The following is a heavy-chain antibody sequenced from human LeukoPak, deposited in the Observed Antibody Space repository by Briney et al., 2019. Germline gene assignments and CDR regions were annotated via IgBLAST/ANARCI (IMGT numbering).Heavy chain of an antibody. CDR2: ISSSGSTI. Sequence: GGSLRLSCAASGFTFSDYYMSWIRQAPGKGLEWVSYISSSGSTIYYADSVKGRFTISRDNAKNSLYLQMNSLRAEDTAVYYCARDRYSSSWSGDDAFDIWGQGTMVTVSS. CDR1: GFTFSDYY. D-gene: IGHD6-13*01. CDR3: ARDRYSSSWSGDDAFDI. V-gene: IGHV3-11*04. J-gene: IGHJ3*02.